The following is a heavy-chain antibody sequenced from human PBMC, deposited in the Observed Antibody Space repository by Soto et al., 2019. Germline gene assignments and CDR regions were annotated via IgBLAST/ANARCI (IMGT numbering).Heavy chain of an antibody. CDR2: ISAYNGNT. J-gene: IGHJ6*02. CDR3: ARNGGSSWHEYYYYYGMDV. Sequence: ASVKVSCKASGYTFPSYGISWVRQAPGQGLEWMGWISAYNGNTNYTQKLQGRVTMTTDTSTSTAYMELRSLRSDDTAVYYCARNGGSSWHEYYYYYGMDVWGQGTTVTVSS. D-gene: IGHD6-6*01. V-gene: IGHV1-18*04. CDR1: GYTFPSYG.